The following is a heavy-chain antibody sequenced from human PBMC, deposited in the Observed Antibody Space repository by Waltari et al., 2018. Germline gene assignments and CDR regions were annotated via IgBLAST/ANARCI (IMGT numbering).Heavy chain of an antibody. Sequence: QVQLVESGGGVVQPGRALTLARAASGCPLGRYGQHAARQAPGKGLEWVAVISYDGSNKYYADSVKGRFTISRDNSKNTLYLQMNSLRAEDTAVYYCAKETYETEDYYGMDVWGQGTTVTVSS. D-gene: IGHD5-12*01. CDR2: ISYDGSNK. CDR1: GCPLGRYG. CDR3: AKETYETEDYYGMDV. V-gene: IGHV3-30*18. J-gene: IGHJ6*02.